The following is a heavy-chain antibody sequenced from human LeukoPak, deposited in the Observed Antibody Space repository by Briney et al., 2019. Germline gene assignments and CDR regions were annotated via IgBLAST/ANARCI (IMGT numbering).Heavy chain of an antibody. Sequence: GASVKLSCTASGYAFTSYGIGWVRQAPGQGHEWMGCISVYNGNTNYAQKLQGRVTMTTDTSTSTAYMELRSLRSDDTAVYYCARVNYVWGSYRYPDYWGQGTLVTVSS. D-gene: IGHD3-16*02. CDR2: ISVYNGNT. CDR1: GYAFTSYG. CDR3: ARVNYVWGSYRYPDY. V-gene: IGHV1-18*01. J-gene: IGHJ4*02.